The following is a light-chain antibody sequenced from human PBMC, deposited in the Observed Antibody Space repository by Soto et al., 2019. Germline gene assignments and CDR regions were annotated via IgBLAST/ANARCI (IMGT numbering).Light chain of an antibody. J-gene: IGKJ1*01. Sequence: DIQMTQSPSSLSASVGDRVTITCRASQSIRSYLNWYQQKPGKAPKLLIYAASTLQSGVPSRFSGSGSGTDFTLSISTLQPEDFATYFCQQSYNTPRTFGQGTKVDIK. CDR3: QQSYNTPRT. CDR1: QSIRSY. V-gene: IGKV1-39*01. CDR2: AAS.